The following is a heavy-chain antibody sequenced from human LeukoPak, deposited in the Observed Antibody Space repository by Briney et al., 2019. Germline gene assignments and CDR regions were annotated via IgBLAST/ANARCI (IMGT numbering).Heavy chain of an antibody. Sequence: PSETLSLTCTVSGGSISSYYWSWIRQPPGKGLEWIGYIYYSGSTNYNPSLKSRVTISVDTSKNQFFLKLSSVTAADTAVYYCARVSSSSSSPFDYWGQGTLVTVSS. V-gene: IGHV4-59*01. D-gene: IGHD6-6*01. CDR1: GGSISSYY. CDR2: IYYSGST. J-gene: IGHJ4*02. CDR3: ARVSSSSSSPFDY.